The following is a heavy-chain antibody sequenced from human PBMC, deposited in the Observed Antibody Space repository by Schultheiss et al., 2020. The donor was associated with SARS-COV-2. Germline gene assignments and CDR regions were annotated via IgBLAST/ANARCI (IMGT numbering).Heavy chain of an antibody. CDR1: GGSFSGYY. D-gene: IGHD3-22*01. V-gene: IGHV4-34*01. Sequence: SETLSLTCAVYGGSFSGYYWSWIRQPPGKGLEWIGEINHSGSTYYNPSLKSRVTISVDRSKNQFSLKLSSVTAADTAVYYCARDRGLTYYYDSSGYDYWGQGTLVTVSS. CDR2: INHSGST. CDR3: ARDRGLTYYYDSSGYDY. J-gene: IGHJ4*02.